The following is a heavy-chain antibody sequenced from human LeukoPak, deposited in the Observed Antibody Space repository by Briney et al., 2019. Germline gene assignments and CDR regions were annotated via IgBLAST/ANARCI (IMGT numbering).Heavy chain of an antibody. CDR3: ATYLRRPIVGGTSAAFDI. Sequence: SETLSLTCTVSGGSISSYYWSWIRQPAGKGLEWIGRIYTSGSTNYNPSLKSRVTISVDTSKNQFSLKLSSVTAADTAVYYCATYLRRPIVGGTSAAFDIWGQGTMVTVSS. D-gene: IGHD1-26*01. J-gene: IGHJ3*02. CDR2: IYTSGST. V-gene: IGHV4-4*07. CDR1: GGSISSYY.